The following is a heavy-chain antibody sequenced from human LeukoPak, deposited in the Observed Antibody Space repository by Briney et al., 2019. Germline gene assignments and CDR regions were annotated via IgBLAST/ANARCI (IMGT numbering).Heavy chain of an antibody. J-gene: IGHJ4*02. D-gene: IGHD2-8*01. CDR3: PRHWVNGSPGAY. CDR1: GGSISSSSHH. Sequence: SETLSLTCTVSGGSISSSSHHWGWIRQPPGKGLEWIGSSYYDGRTYYSPSLKGRVTMSVDTSKNQFSLKLSSVTAADTAVYYCPRHWVNGSPGAYWGQGTLVTVSS. CDR2: SYYDGRT. V-gene: IGHV4-39*01.